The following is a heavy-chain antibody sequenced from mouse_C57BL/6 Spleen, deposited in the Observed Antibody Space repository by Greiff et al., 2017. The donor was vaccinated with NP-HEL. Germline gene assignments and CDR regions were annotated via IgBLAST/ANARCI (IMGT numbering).Heavy chain of an antibody. V-gene: IGHV1-4*01. CDR2: INPSSGYT. CDR1: GYTFTSYT. J-gene: IGHJ2*01. CDR3: ARPPYYYGSSYDFDY. D-gene: IGHD1-1*01. Sequence: VQLQQSGAELARPGASVKMSCKASGYTFTSYTMHWVKQRPGQGLEWIGYINPSSGYTKYNQKFKDKATLTADKSSSTAYMQLSSLTSEDSAVYYCARPPYYYGSSYDFDYWGQGTTLTVSS.